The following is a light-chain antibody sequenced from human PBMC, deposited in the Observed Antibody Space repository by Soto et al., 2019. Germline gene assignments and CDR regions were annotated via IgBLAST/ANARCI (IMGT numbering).Light chain of an antibody. CDR2: DVN. CDR1: SSDVGAYNY. Sequence: QSVLTQPASVSGSPGQSIAVSCTGTSSDVGAYNYVSWYQHHPGKVPKLIIYDVNNRPSGVSDRFSGSKSGDTASLTISGLQPEDEADYYCSSFTTSGNYAVGSGTKVTVL. J-gene: IGLJ1*01. CDR3: SSFTTSGNYA. V-gene: IGLV2-14*03.